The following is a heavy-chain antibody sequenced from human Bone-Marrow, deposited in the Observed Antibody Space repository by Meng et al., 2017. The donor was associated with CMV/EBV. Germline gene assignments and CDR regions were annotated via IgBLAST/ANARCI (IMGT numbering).Heavy chain of an antibody. J-gene: IGHJ5*02. D-gene: IGHD6-13*01. CDR2: INPNSGGT. V-gene: IGHV1-2*02. Sequence: ASVKVSCKASGYTFTGYYMHWVRQAPGQGLEWMGWINPNSGGTNYAQKFQGRVTMTRDTSISTAYMELSRLRSDDTAVYYCARVAPVAKYSSSPVGFDPWGQGTLVTVSS. CDR3: ARVAPVAKYSSSPVGFDP. CDR1: GYTFTGYY.